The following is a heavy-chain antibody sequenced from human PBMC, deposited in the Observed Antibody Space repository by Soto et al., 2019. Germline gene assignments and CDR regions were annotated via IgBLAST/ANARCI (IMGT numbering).Heavy chain of an antibody. D-gene: IGHD6-19*01. V-gene: IGHV4-31*03. J-gene: IGHJ5*02. CDR1: GGSIINGSYY. Sequence: SETLSLTCTVSGGSIINGSYYWTRIRHHPRKGLEWIGYISYRGNTYYNPSLKSRLTISVDTSKNQFSLTLNSMTAADTAIYYCARERAVVGTGWFDPWGQGTLVTVSS. CDR2: ISYRGNT. CDR3: ARERAVVGTGWFDP.